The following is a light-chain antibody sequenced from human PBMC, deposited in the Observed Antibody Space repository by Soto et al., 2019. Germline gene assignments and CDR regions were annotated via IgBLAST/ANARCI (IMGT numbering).Light chain of an antibody. CDR2: GAS. J-gene: IGKJ4*01. CDR1: QSVSNN. CDR3: QQYNNWPLT. Sequence: EIVMTQSPATLSVSPGERATLSCRASQSVSNNLAWYQQKPDQAPRLLIYGASTRATGIPARFSGSGSGTEFTLTISSLQSEDFAVYYCQQYNNWPLTFGGGTKVEIK. V-gene: IGKV3D-15*01.